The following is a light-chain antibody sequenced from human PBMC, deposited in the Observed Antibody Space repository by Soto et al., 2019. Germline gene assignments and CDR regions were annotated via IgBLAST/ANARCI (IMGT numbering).Light chain of an antibody. V-gene: IGLV2-14*01. CDR1: SSDVGGYDY. CDR3: NSYAGINFLV. J-gene: IGLJ2*01. CDR2: DVS. Sequence: QSVLTQPASVSGSPGQSITISCTGTSSDVGGYDYVSWYQQHPGKAPKLMIYDVSDRPLGVSNRFSGSKSGNTASLTISGLQAEDEADYYCNSYAGINFLVFGGGTKLTVL.